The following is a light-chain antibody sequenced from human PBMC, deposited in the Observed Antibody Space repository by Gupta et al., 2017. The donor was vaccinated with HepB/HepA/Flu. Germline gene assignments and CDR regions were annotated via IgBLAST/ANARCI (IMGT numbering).Light chain of an antibody. CDR3: QQGFNTPIT. V-gene: IGKV4-1*01. CDR1: PSLLDSPNNKDY. Sequence: DIVMTQSPESLPVSLGERVAINCKSSPSLLDSPNNKDYFAWYQQKPGQPPKLLIYWAFTREYGVPDRFSGRGSGTDFTLTISSLQAEDVAVYYCQQGFNTPITFGRGTRVEIK. CDR2: WAF. J-gene: IGKJ5*01.